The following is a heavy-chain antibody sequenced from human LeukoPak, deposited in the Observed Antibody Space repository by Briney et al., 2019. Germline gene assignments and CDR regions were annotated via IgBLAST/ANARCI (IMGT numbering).Heavy chain of an antibody. CDR1: GYIFTSYG. Sequence: ASVKVSCKTSGYIFTSYGISWVRQAPGQGLEWMGWISSQYGNTNYAQKLQGRVTLTTDSSTSTAYMELRSLRSDDTAVYYCARGELGGDDYVWGIPVTDYWGQGTLVTVSS. CDR2: ISSQYGNT. V-gene: IGHV1-18*01. D-gene: IGHD3-16*01. CDR3: ARGELGGDDYVWGIPVTDY. J-gene: IGHJ4*02.